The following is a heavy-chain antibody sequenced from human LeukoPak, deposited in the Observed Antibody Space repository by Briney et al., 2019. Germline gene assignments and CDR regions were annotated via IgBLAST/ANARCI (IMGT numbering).Heavy chain of an antibody. CDR1: GGSISGFY. Sequence: SETLSLTCAAYGGSISGFYYTWIRQPPGKGLEWIGEIDHSGDTNYNPSLKSRATISIDTSKSQVFLKVTSVTAADAALYYCARGSPFQEWGQGTLVTVSS. J-gene: IGHJ4*02. CDR3: ARGSPFQE. CDR2: IDHSGDT. V-gene: IGHV4-34*01.